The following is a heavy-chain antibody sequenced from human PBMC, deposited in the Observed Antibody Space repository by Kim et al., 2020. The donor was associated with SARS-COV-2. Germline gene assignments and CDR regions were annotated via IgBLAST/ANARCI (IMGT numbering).Heavy chain of an antibody. D-gene: IGHD3-22*01. V-gene: IGHV3-49*04. CDR2: IRSKAYGGTT. Sequence: GGSLRLSCTASGFTFGDYAMSWVRQAPGKGLEWVRFIRSKAYGGTTEYAASVKGRFTISRDDSKSIAYLQMNSLKTEDTAVYYCTRDFHPNYYDSSGYYSLYYYYGMDVWGQGTTVTVSS. J-gene: IGHJ6*02. CDR3: TRDFHPNYYDSSGYYSLYYYYGMDV. CDR1: GFTFGDYA.